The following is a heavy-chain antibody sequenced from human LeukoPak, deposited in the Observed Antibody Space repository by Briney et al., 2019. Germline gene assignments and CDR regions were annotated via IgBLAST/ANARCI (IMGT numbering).Heavy chain of an antibody. CDR2: INSNGSST. D-gene: IGHD1-7*01. J-gene: IGHJ6*02. CDR1: GFTFSSYS. CDR3: ASNWNYFEYYYCGMDV. Sequence: GGSLRLSCSASGFTFSSYSMHWVRQAPGKGLEYVSAINSNGSSTNYADSVKGRFTISRDNAKNTLYLQMNSLRAEDTAVYYCASNWNYFEYYYCGMDVWGQGTTVSVSS. V-gene: IGHV3-74*01.